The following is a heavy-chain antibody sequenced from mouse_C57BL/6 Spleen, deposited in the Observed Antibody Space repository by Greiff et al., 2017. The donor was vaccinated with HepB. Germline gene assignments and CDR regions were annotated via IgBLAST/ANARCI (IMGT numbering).Heavy chain of an antibody. J-gene: IGHJ4*01. D-gene: IGHD1-1*01. CDR2: INPNNGGT. V-gene: IGHV1-26*01. CDR3: ARYLSYYGSSYYTMDY. Sequence: QLQQSGPELVKPGASVKISCKASGYTFTDYYMNWVKQSHGKSLEWIGDINPNNGGTSYNQKFKGKATLTVDKSSSTAYMELRSLTSEDSAVYYCARYLSYYGSSYYTMDYWGQGTSVTISS. CDR1: GYTFTDYY.